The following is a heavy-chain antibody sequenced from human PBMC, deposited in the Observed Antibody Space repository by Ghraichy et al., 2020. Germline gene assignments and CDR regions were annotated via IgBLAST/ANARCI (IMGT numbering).Heavy chain of an antibody. V-gene: IGHV3-7*03. D-gene: IGHD3-10*01. J-gene: IGHJ4*02. CDR1: GFSFSNSW. CDR3: ARDPKRGALDY. Sequence: GGSLRLSCTASGFSFSNSWMSWVRQAPEKGLEWVANINNDGKEKYYVDSLKGRFTISRDNGKNSLFLQISGLRVDDTAVYYCARDPKRGALDYWGQGTLVDVSA. CDR2: INNDGKEK.